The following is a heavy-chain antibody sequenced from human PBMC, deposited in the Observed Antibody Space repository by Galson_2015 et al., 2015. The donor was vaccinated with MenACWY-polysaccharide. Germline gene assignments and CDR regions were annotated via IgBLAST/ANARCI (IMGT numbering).Heavy chain of an antibody. Sequence: SLRLSCAASGVTFSNYAMHWVRQAPGKGLEWVAVISYDGGTQYYADSVKGRFAISRDNSGNTLYLQMDSLRAEDTAVYFCAREGDTYRSGRYRSWGQGTLVTVSS. CDR2: ISYDGGTQ. CDR1: GVTFSNYA. V-gene: IGHV3-30*03. CDR3: AREGDTYRSGRYRS. D-gene: IGHD6-13*01. J-gene: IGHJ4*02.